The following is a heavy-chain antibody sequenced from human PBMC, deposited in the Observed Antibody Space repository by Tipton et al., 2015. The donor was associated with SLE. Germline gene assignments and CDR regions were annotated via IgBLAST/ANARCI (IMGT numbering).Heavy chain of an antibody. CDR1: GFTFSAYA. J-gene: IGHJ4*02. CDR2: ISSTSSTI. Sequence: SLRLSCAASGFTFSAYAMSWVRLAPGEGLEWVSYISSTSSTIYYADSVKGRFTISRDNSKNTLYMQMNSLKPEDTAVYYCARAAADYWGQGTLVTVSS. V-gene: IGHV3-48*01. CDR3: ARAAADY. D-gene: IGHD2-2*01.